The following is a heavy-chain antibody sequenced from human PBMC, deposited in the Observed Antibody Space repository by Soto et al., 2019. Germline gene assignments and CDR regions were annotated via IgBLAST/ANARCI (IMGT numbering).Heavy chain of an antibody. V-gene: IGHV4-39*01. CDR1: GGSISSSSYY. CDR3: ARHPKGAWIQLPFDY. Sequence: QLQLQESGPGLVKPSETLSLTCTVSGGSISSSSYYWGWIRQPPGKGLEWIGSIYYSGSTYYNPSLKSRVTISVDTSKNQFSLKLSSVTAADTAVYYCARHPKGAWIQLPFDYWGQGTLVTVSS. CDR2: IYYSGST. J-gene: IGHJ4*02. D-gene: IGHD5-18*01.